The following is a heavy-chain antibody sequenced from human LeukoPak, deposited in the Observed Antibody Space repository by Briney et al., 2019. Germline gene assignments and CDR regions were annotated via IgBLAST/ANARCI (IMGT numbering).Heavy chain of an antibody. CDR3: ARDSSGWYYFDY. J-gene: IGHJ4*02. CDR2: ISSSGSTI. D-gene: IGHD6-19*01. CDR1: GFTFSSYE. Sequence: PGGSLRLSCADSGFTFSSYEMNWVRQAPGKGLEWVSYISSSGSTIYYADSVKGRFTISRDNAKNSLYLQMNSLRAEDTAVYYCARDSSGWYYFDYWGQGTLVTVSS. V-gene: IGHV3-48*03.